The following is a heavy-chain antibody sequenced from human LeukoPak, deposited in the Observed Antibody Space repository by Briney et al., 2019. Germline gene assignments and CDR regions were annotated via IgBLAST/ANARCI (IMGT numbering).Heavy chain of an antibody. V-gene: IGHV3-21*01. CDR1: GFTFTTYS. Sequence: PGGSLRLSCEASGFTFTTYSMTWVRQAPGKGLEWVSIISSGSSAIFSEDALKGRLTISRDDAKNLLYLHMNSLRADDTAVYYCARGHTAVTRHFDFWGQGTLVTVSS. CDR2: ISSGSSAI. D-gene: IGHD4-17*01. CDR3: ARGHTAVTRHFDF. J-gene: IGHJ4*02.